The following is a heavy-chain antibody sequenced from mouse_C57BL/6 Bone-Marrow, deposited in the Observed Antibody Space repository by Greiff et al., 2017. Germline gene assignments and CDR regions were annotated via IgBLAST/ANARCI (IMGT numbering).Heavy chain of an antibody. J-gene: IGHJ1*03. CDR2: INPNYGTT. CDR1: GYSFTDYN. CDR3: ASSDYYGSSYWYFDV. Sequence: EVQLQQSGPELVKPGASVKISCKASGYSFTDYNMNWVKQSNGKSLEWIGVINPNYGTTSYNQKFKGKATLTVDQSSSPAYMQLHSLTSEDSAVYYCASSDYYGSSYWYFDVWGTGTTVTVSS. D-gene: IGHD1-1*01. V-gene: IGHV1-39*01.